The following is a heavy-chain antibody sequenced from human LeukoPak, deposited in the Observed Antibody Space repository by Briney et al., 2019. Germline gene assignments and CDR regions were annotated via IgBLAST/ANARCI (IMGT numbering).Heavy chain of an antibody. D-gene: IGHD3-3*01. CDR1: GYTFTSYY. CDR2: INPSGGST. V-gene: IGHV1-46*01. CDR3: ARTWSGYSYYYYGMDV. J-gene: IGHJ6*02. Sequence: ASVKVSCKASGYTFTSYYMHWVRQAPGQGLEWMGIINPSGGSTSYAQKFQGRVTMTRDTSTSTVYMELSSVTAADTAVYYCARTWSGYSYYYYGMDVWGQGTTVTVSS.